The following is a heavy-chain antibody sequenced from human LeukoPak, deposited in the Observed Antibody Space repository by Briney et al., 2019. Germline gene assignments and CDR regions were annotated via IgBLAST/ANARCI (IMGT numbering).Heavy chain of an antibody. D-gene: IGHD3-9*01. CDR1: GYTFTVYY. J-gene: IGHJ5*02. CDR3: ARPPSELRYFDWLYWFAA. Sequence: ASVKLSCKVSGYTFTVYYMHWVRQAPAQGLEWMGWINPNSGDANYAQKSQGRVPMTRDQSNNSSHGELGRWICDDTAVFYWARPPSELRYFDWLYWFAAWGQGTLVT. CDR2: INPNSGDA. V-gene: IGHV1-2*02.